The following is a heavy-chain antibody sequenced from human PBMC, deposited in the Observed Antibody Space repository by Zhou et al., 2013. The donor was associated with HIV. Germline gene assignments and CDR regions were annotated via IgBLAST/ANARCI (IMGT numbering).Heavy chain of an antibody. CDR2: ISAYNGDI. V-gene: IGHV1-18*01. J-gene: IGHJ5*02. D-gene: IGHD1-26*01. Sequence: QVQLVQSGAEVKKPGASVKVSCKTSGYTFPDYGITWVRQAPGQGLEWMGWISAYNGDINYAQNFQGRVTMTTDTSTSTAFLELRNLRSDDTAVYYCARAQDRLWMAVKVSGVFDPWGQGTQVTVSS. CDR1: GYTFPDYG. CDR3: ARAQDRLWMAVKVSGVFDP.